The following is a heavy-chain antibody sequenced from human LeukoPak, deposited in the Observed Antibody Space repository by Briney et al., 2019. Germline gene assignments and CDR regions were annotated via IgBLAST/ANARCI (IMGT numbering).Heavy chain of an antibody. V-gene: IGHV3-74*01. Sequence: PGGSLRLSCAASGFTFSSYWMHWVRQAPGKGLVWVSRINSDGSSTSYADSVKGRFTISRDNAKNTLYLHMNSLRAEDTAVYYCTIDFPGVPQAIDYWGQGTLVTVSS. CDR2: INSDGSST. CDR1: GFTFSSYW. D-gene: IGHD1-1*01. CDR3: TIDFPGVPQAIDY. J-gene: IGHJ4*02.